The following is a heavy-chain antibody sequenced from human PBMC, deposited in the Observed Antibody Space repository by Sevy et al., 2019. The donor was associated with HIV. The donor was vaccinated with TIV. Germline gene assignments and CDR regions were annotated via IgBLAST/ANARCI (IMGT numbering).Heavy chain of an antibody. J-gene: IGHJ4*02. Sequence: GGSLRLSCAISGFTVNDKYIIWVRQAPGKGVEGVSVIFSSGSTYYADSAKGRFTISRDNSKNTVDLQMNSVRAEDTAVYYCVSLFLSYRSGWSYFDYWGQGTLVTVSS. V-gene: IGHV3-66*02. CDR1: GFTVNDKY. CDR2: IFSSGST. D-gene: IGHD6-19*01. CDR3: VSLFLSYRSGWSYFDY.